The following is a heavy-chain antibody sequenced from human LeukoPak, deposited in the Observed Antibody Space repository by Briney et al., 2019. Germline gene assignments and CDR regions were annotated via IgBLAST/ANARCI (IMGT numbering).Heavy chain of an antibody. CDR2: ISGAGGSI. V-gene: IGHV3-23*01. CDR3: AKRGSWDYFDY. Sequence: QPGGSLRPSCLASGSTSSNYAMCCVHQAPGKGLGCGSIISGAGGSIYRAVSGKGPCTISRDNSKNALNLQMNSLRAEDTAAYYCAKRGSWDYFDYWGQGTLVTVSS. CDR1: GSTSSNYA. D-gene: IGHD3-16*01. J-gene: IGHJ4*02.